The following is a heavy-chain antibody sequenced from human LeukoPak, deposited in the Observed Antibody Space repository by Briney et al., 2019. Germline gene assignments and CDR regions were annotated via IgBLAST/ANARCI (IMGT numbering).Heavy chain of an antibody. CDR3: ARISTVTTWSFGY. J-gene: IGHJ4*02. CDR2: IYDSGST. Sequence: SETLSLTCTVSGGSIRSSYYYWGWIRQPPGKGLEWIGSIYDSGSTYYNPSLKSRVTISVDTSKNQFSLKLNSVTAADTAVYYCARISTVTTWSFGYWGQGTLVTVSS. D-gene: IGHD4-11*01. CDR1: GGSIRSSYYY. V-gene: IGHV4-39*01.